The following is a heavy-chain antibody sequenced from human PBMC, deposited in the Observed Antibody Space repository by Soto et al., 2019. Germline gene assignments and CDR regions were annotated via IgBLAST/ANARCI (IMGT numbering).Heavy chain of an antibody. Sequence: SETLSLTCAVSGGPITSGGYSWSWIRQPPGEGLEWIGYIYHSGGTYYNPSLKSRVTLSIDRTKKQFSLKLKSVTAADTAVYFCARTMTTSGWFDPWGQGTLVTVYS. CDR1: GGPITSGGYS. D-gene: IGHD4-17*01. CDR2: IYHSGGT. J-gene: IGHJ5*02. CDR3: ARTMTTSGWFDP. V-gene: IGHV4-30-2*01.